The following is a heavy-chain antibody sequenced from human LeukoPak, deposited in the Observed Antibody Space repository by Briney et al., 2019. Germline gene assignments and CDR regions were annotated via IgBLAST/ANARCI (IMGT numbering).Heavy chain of an antibody. V-gene: IGHV1-69*05. J-gene: IGHJ4*02. CDR3: ARGPQRWLQLTY. D-gene: IGHD5-24*01. Sequence: SVKVSCKASGGTFSSYAISWVRQAPGQGLEWMGGIIPIFGTANYAQKFQGRVTITTDESTSTAYMELSSLRSEDTAVYYCARGPQRWLQLTYWGQGTLVTVS. CDR2: IIPIFGTA. CDR1: GGTFSSYA.